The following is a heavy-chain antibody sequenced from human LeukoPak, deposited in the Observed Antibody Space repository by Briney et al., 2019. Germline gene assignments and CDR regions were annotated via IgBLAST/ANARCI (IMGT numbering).Heavy chain of an antibody. V-gene: IGHV3-53*04. J-gene: IGHJ6*02. CDR1: GFTFGSYT. Sequence: GGSLRLSCAASGFTFGSYTMSWVRQAPGKGLEWVSVIYSGGSTYYADSVKGRFTISRHNSKNTLYLQMNSLRAEDTAVYYCARESPIAAAMDVWGQGTTVTVSS. CDR3: ARESPIAAAMDV. D-gene: IGHD6-13*01. CDR2: IYSGGST.